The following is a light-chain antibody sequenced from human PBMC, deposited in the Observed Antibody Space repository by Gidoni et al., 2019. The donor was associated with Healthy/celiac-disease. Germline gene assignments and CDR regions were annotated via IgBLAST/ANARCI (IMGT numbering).Light chain of an antibody. CDR1: QSISSY. V-gene: IGKV1-39*01. CDR2: AAS. J-gene: IGKJ3*01. CDR3: QQSYSTPL. Sequence: IQMTQSPSSLSASVGDRVTITCRASQSISSYLNWYQQKPGKAPKLLIYAASSLQSGVPSTFSGSGSGTYFPLTISSLQPEDFATYYCQQSYSTPLFGPGTKVDIK.